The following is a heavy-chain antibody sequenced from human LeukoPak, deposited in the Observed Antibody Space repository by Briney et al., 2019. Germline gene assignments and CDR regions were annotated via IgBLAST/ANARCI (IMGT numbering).Heavy chain of an antibody. J-gene: IGHJ4*02. CDR3: ARDAHYGSGSNDY. V-gene: IGHV3-21*01. D-gene: IGHD3-10*01. CDR1: GFTFSSYR. Sequence: PGGSLRLSCAASGFTFSSYRMNWVRQAPGKGLEWVSYYADSVKGRFTISRDNAKNSLYLQMNSLRAEDTAVYYCARDAHYGSGSNDYWGQGTLVTVSS.